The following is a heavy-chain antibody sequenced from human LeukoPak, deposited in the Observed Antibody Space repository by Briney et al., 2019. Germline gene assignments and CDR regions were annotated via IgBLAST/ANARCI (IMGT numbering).Heavy chain of an antibody. CDR2: IKQDGSEK. CDR3: ARDRDFWSGYYAGYIDY. V-gene: IGHV3-7*01. J-gene: IGHJ4*02. Sequence: PGGSLRLSCAASGFTFSSCWMSWVRQAPGKGLEWVANIKQDGSEKYYVDSVKGRFTISRDNAKNSLYLQMNSLRAEDTAVYYCARDRDFWSGYYAGYIDYWGQGTLVTVSS. D-gene: IGHD3-3*01. CDR1: GFTFSSCW.